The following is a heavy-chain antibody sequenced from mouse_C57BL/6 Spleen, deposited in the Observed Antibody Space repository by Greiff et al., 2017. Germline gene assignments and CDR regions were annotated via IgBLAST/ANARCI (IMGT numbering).Heavy chain of an antibody. CDR3: AKGNNYVGSYFDY. CDR1: GYAFSSSW. Sequence: VQLQQSGPELVKPGASVKISCKASGYAFSSSWMNWVKQRPGKGLEWIGRIYPGDGDTTYNGKFKGKTTLPADKSSSTAYMQLSSLSSEDSAVYFGAKGNNYVGSYFDYWGQGTTLTVSS. CDR2: IYPGDGDT. J-gene: IGHJ2*01. V-gene: IGHV1-82*01. D-gene: IGHD1-3*01.